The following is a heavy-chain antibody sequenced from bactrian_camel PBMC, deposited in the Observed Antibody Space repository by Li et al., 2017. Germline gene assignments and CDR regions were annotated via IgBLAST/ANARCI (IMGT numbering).Heavy chain of an antibody. CDR2: IQSGGPNT. V-gene: IGHV3S40*01. D-gene: IGHD2*01. Sequence: VQLVESGGGLVQPGGSLTLSCAASGFTFSTFSSTYYMNWVRQAPGKGLEWVSGIQSGGPNTFYADSVKGRFTIARDNAKNTVSLQMNSLKPEDMGVYYCDRARDGGTWEWYLEVWGQGTQVTVS. CDR1: GFTFSTFSSTYY. J-gene: IGHJ2*01. CDR3: DRARDGGTWEWYLEV.